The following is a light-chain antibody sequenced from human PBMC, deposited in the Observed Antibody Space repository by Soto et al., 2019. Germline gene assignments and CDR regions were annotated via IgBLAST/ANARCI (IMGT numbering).Light chain of an antibody. J-gene: IGLJ2*01. Sequence: QSVLTQPPSASGTPGQRVTISCSGSSSNIGGNTVNWYQQLPGTAPKLLIYSNNQRPSGVPDRFSGSKSGTSASLAISGLRSEDEADYYCAAWDDSLNGVVFGGGTKLTVL. CDR2: SNN. CDR3: AAWDDSLNGVV. V-gene: IGLV1-44*01. CDR1: SSNIGGNT.